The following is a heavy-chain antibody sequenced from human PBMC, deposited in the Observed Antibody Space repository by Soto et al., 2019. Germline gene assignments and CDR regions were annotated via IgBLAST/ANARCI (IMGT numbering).Heavy chain of an antibody. CDR1: GYTFTSYG. Sequence: ASVKVSCKASGYTFTSYGISWVRQAPGQGLEWMGGIIPIFGTANYAQKFQGRVTITADESTSTAYMELSSLRSEDTAVYYCARVSGLRDYYFDYWGQGTLVTVSS. V-gene: IGHV1-69*13. CDR2: IIPIFGTA. D-gene: IGHD6-19*01. CDR3: ARVSGLRDYYFDY. J-gene: IGHJ4*02.